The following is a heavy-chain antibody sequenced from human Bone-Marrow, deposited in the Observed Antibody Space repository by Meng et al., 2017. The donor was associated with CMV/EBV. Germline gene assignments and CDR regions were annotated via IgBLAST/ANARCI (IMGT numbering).Heavy chain of an antibody. J-gene: IGHJ5*02. D-gene: IGHD2-2*01. CDR2: IIPILGIA. CDR3: ASEVLNCSSTSCYPWFDP. V-gene: IGHV1-69*10. Sequence: SVKVSCKASGGTFSSYAISWVRQVPGQGLEWMGGIIPILGIANYAQKFQGRVTITADKSTSTAYMELSSLRSEDTAVYYCASEVLNCSSTSCYPWFDPWGQGTLVTVSS. CDR1: GGTFSSYA.